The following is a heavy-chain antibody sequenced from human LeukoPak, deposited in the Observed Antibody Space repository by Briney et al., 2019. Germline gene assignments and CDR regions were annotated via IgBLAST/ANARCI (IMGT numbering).Heavy chain of an antibody. J-gene: IGHJ5*02. CDR1: GGSFSGYY. Sequence: SETLSLTCAVYGGSFSGYYWSWIRQLPGKGLEWIGEINHSGSTNYNPSLKSRVTISVDTSKNQFSLKLSSVTAADTAVYYCATSPNCSSTSCDPWGQGALVTVSS. CDR3: ATSPNCSSTSCDP. CDR2: INHSGST. V-gene: IGHV4-34*01. D-gene: IGHD2-2*01.